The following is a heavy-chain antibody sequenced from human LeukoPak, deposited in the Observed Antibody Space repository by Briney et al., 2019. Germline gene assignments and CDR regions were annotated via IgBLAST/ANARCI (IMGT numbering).Heavy chain of an antibody. CDR2: ISAGGDST. V-gene: IGHV3-23*01. Sequence: GGSLRLSCVASGFTFSNHAMSWVRQAPGKGLEWVSSISAGGDSTYYADSVKGRFTISRDNSKNTLDLQIHSLRAEDTGIYYCAKFQSDKETHWGQGTLVTVSS. D-gene: IGHD2-15*01. CDR1: GFTFSNHA. J-gene: IGHJ4*02. CDR3: AKFQSDKETH.